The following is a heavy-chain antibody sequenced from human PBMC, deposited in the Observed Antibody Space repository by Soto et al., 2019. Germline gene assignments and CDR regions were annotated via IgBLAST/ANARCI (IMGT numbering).Heavy chain of an antibody. CDR1: GYTFTSFA. V-gene: IGHV1-18*01. Sequence: GASVKVSCPTSGYTFTSFAISWVRHATGQGLEWMGWISSYNGNTDYAQKLQGRVTMTTDTSTSTAYMELRSLRSDYTAVYYCATSSSWSFDYWGQGTLVTVSS. J-gene: IGHJ4*02. D-gene: IGHD6-13*01. CDR3: ATSSSWSFDY. CDR2: ISSYNGNT.